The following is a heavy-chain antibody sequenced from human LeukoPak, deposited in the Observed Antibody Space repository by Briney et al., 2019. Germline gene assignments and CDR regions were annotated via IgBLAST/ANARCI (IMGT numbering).Heavy chain of an antibody. CDR2: ISSSSSYI. CDR3: ARDSIAPAQDAFDI. CDR1: GFTFSDYS. J-gene: IGHJ3*02. Sequence: PGGSLRLSCAASGFTFSDYSMNWVRQAPGKGLECVSSISSSSSYIYYADSVKGRFTISRDNAKNSLYVQMNSLRVEDTAVYCCARDSIAPAQDAFDIWGQGTMDTVSS. D-gene: IGHD2-2*01. V-gene: IGHV3-21*01.